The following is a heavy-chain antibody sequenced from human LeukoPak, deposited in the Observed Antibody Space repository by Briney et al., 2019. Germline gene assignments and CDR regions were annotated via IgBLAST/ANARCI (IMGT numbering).Heavy chain of an antibody. CDR1: GYTFTSYG. CDR2: ISAYSGNT. Sequence: GASVKVSCKASGYTFTSYGISWVRQAPGQGLEWMGWISAYSGNTNYAQKLQGRVTMTTDTSTSTAYMELRSLRSDDTAVYYCARIPGRLRADYYYYYMDVWGKGTTVTVSS. D-gene: IGHD5-12*01. CDR3: ARIPGRLRADYYYYYMDV. V-gene: IGHV1-18*01. J-gene: IGHJ6*03.